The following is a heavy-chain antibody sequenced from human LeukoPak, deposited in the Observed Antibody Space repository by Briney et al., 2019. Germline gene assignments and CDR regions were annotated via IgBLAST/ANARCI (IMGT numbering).Heavy chain of an antibody. CDR1: GGSFSGYY. CDR2: INHSGST. D-gene: IGHD3-22*01. CDR3: ATCLSYYYDTSGHQVRDAFDI. V-gene: IGHV4-34*01. J-gene: IGHJ3*02. Sequence: ASETLSLTCAVYGGSFSGYYWSWIRQPPGKGLEWIGEINHSGSTNYNPSLKSRVTISVDTSKNQFSLKLSSVTAADTAVHYCATCLSYYYDTSGHQVRDAFDIWGQGTMVTVSS.